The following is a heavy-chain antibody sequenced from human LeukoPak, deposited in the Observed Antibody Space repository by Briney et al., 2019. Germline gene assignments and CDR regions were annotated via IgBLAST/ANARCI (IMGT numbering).Heavy chain of an antibody. CDR1: GGTFSSYA. V-gene: IGHV1-69*05. D-gene: IGHD3-22*01. CDR3: ARAARVRYYDSSGYYSFGY. CDR2: IIPIFGTA. J-gene: IGHJ4*02. Sequence: SVKVSCKASGGTFSSYAISWVRQAPGQGLEWMGRIIPIFGTANYAQKFQGRVTITTDESTSAAYMELSSLRSEDTAVYYCARAARVRYYDSSGYYSFGYWGQGTLVTVSS.